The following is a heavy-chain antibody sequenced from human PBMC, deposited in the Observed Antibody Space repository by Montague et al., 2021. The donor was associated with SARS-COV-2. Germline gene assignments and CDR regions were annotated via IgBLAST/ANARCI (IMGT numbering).Heavy chain of an antibody. D-gene: IGHD5-18*01. J-gene: IGHJ4*02. CDR3: TRQRGSNYGSTDFAS. Sequence: QSGAAVKKTGESLKIPCRASGYSFTSQWITWIRQVPGKGLEWLGNIDPSDSYAHYRPSFQGHDKFSVDKSINTVYLEWKSLKASDTAIYYCTRQRGSNYGSTDFASWGQGSPVTVSA. CDR1: GYSFTSQW. CDR2: IDPSDSYA. V-gene: IGHV5-10-1*01.